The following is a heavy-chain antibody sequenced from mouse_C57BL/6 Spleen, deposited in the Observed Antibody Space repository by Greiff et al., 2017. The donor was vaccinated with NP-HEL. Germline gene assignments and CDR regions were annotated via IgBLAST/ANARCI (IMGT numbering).Heavy chain of an antibody. CDR3: ARETENWGPFDY. Sequence: EVKLQESGPGLVKPSQSLSLTCSVTGYSITSGYYWNWIRQFPGNKLEWMGYISYDGSNNYNPSLKNRISITRDTSKNQFFLKLNSVTTEDTATYYCARETENWGPFDYWGQGTTLTVSS. CDR1: GYSITSGYY. J-gene: IGHJ2*01. V-gene: IGHV3-6*01. D-gene: IGHD4-1*01. CDR2: ISYDGSN.